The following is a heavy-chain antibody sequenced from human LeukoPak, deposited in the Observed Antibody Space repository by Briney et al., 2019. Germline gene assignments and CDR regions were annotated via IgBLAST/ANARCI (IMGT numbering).Heavy chain of an antibody. CDR2: IYYSGST. D-gene: IGHD6-13*01. CDR1: GGSISSSSYY. CDR3: ARDLYRGYSSPYYGMDV. V-gene: IGHV4-39*07. Sequence: SETLSLTCTVSGGSISSSSYYWGWIRQPPGKGLEWIGSIYYSGSTYYNPSLKSRVTISVDTSKNQFSLKLSSVTAADTAVYYCARDLYRGYSSPYYGMDVWGQGTTVTVSS. J-gene: IGHJ6*02.